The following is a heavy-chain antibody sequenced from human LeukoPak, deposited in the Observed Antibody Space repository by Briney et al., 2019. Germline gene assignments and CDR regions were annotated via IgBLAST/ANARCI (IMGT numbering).Heavy chain of an antibody. CDR3: AGGTGWLIDS. D-gene: IGHD3-9*01. Sequence: GESLRLSCAASGFTFSRYWIHWVRQIPGKGLEWVSRINPDGSTTTYADSVKGRFTISRDNAENTVYLQMHSLRAEDTALYYCAGGTGWLIDSWGQGTLVTVSS. CDR2: INPDGSTT. V-gene: IGHV3-74*03. CDR1: GFTFSRYW. J-gene: IGHJ4*02.